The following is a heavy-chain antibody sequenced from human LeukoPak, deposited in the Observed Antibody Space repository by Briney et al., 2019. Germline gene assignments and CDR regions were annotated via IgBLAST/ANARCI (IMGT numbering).Heavy chain of an antibody. D-gene: IGHD2-2*01. V-gene: IGHV1-8*01. J-gene: IGHJ6*03. Sequence: ASVKVSCKASGYTFTSYDINWVRQATGQGLEWMGWMNPNSGNTGYAQKFQGRVTMTRNTSISTAYMELSSLRSEDTAVYYCAREATGYCSSTSCYHDYYMDVWGKGTTVTVSS. CDR2: MNPNSGNT. CDR1: GYTFTSYD. CDR3: AREATGYCSSTSCYHDYYMDV.